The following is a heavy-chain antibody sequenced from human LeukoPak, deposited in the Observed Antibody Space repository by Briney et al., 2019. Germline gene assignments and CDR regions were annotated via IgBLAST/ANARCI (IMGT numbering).Heavy chain of an antibody. J-gene: IGHJ4*02. CDR2: ISYDGSNK. CDR1: GFTFSSYA. D-gene: IGHD5-18*01. CDR3: AREWEEDTAFDY. V-gene: IGHV3-30*04. Sequence: PGRSLRLSCAASGFTFSSYAMHWVRQAPGKGLEWVAVISYDGSNKYYADSVKGRFIISRDNSKNTLYLQMNSLRAEDTAVYYCAREWEEDTAFDYWGQGTLVTVSS.